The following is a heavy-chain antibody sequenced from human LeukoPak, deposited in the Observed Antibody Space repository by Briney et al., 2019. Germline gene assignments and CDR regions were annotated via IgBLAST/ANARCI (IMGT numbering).Heavy chain of an antibody. V-gene: IGHV3-23*01. CDR3: ARASWVSTTDAVR. J-gene: IGHJ4*02. D-gene: IGHD1-14*01. CDR1: GLSFTTFA. CDR2: MKGTGET. Sequence: GGSLRLSCAASGLSFTTFAMSWVRQGPARGLEWVSSMKGTGETFYVDSVKGRFTLSRDSSRNTVHLQLNNLRVEDTAIYYCARASWVSTTDAVRWGQGTLVTVSS.